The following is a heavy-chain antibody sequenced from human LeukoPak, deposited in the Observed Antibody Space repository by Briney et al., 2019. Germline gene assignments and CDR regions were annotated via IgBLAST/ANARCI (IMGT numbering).Heavy chain of an antibody. J-gene: IGHJ4*02. CDR2: ISAYNGNT. Sequence: ASVKVSCKASGYTFTSYDINWVRQATGQGLEWMGWISAYNGNTNYAQKLQGRVTMTTDTSTSTAYMELRSLRSDDTAVYYCARVPQIYDYVWGSYRYFDYWGQGTLVTVSS. CDR3: ARVPQIYDYVWGSYRYFDY. D-gene: IGHD3-16*02. CDR1: GYTFTSYD. V-gene: IGHV1-18*01.